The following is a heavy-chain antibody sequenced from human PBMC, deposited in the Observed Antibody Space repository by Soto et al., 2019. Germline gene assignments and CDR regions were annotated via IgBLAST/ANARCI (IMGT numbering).Heavy chain of an antibody. J-gene: IGHJ4*02. D-gene: IGHD1-1*01. Sequence: GGSLRLSCAACGFTFTNVATTWVRQAPWKGLEWVSTITDSGGSTDYADSVKGRFTISRDNSKSTLYLQMNNLRADDTAVYYCANLSWTTRYFGYRVQGSPVTV. CDR3: ANLSWTTRYFGY. CDR2: ITDSGGST. CDR1: GFTFTNVA. V-gene: IGHV3-23*01.